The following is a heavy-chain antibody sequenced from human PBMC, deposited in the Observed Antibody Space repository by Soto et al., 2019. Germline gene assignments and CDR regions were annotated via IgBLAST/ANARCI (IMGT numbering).Heavy chain of an antibody. CDR2: IYATGTT. V-gene: IGHV4-4*07. D-gene: IGHD1-1*01. CDR3: VRDGTKTLRDWFDP. J-gene: IGHJ5*02. CDR1: GASISRFY. Sequence: QVQLQESGPGLVKPSETLSLTCTVSGASISRFYWSWIRKSAGKGLVWIGRIYATGTTDYNPSLKSRVMMSVDTSKKQFSLELRSVTAADTAVYYCVRDGTKTLRDWFDPWGQGISVTVSS.